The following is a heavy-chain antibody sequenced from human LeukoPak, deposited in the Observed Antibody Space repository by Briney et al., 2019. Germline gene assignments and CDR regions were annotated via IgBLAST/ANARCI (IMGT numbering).Heavy chain of an antibody. CDR2: IYSGGST. V-gene: IGHV3-53*01. J-gene: IGHJ6*03. CDR3: ARSGYYYYMDV. D-gene: IGHD3-10*01. CDR1: GFTVSSSY. Sequence: PGGSLRLSCAASGFTVSSSYMSWVRQAPGKGLEWVSVIYSGGSTYCADSVKGRFTISRDNSKNTLYLQMNSLRAEDTAVYYCARSGYYYYMDVWGKGTTVTVSS.